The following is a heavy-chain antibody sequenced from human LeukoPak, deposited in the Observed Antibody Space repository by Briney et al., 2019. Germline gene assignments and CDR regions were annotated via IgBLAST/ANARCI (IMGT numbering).Heavy chain of an antibody. CDR3: ARGRGTIYMFDY. CDR2: INSDGSST. Sequence: GGSLRLSCAASGFTFNRYWMHWVRQVPGKGLVWASRINSDGSSTTYADSVKGRFTISRDNARNTLYLQMNSLRAEDTAVYYCARGRGTIYMFDYWGQGTLVTVSS. V-gene: IGHV3-74*01. D-gene: IGHD2/OR15-2a*01. J-gene: IGHJ4*02. CDR1: GFTFNRYW.